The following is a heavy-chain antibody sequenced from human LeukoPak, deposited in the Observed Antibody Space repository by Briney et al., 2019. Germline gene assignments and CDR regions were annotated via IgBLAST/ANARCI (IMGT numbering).Heavy chain of an antibody. Sequence: GGSLRLSCAASGFTFSSYAMSWVRQAPGKGLEWVSAISGSGGSTYYADSVKGRFTISRDNSKNTLYLQMNSLRAEDTAVYYCAKGRYYDSSGQPFDYWGQGTLVTVSS. V-gene: IGHV3-23*01. CDR3: AKGRYYDSSGQPFDY. J-gene: IGHJ4*02. CDR2: ISGSGGST. CDR1: GFTFSSYA. D-gene: IGHD3-22*01.